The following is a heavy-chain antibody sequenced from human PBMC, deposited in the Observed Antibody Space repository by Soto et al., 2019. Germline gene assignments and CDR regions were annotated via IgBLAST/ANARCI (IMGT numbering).Heavy chain of an antibody. CDR1: GGSISSYY. V-gene: IGHV4-59*01. CDR3: AREGGYCSGGSCTRGFDY. D-gene: IGHD2-15*01. J-gene: IGHJ4*02. CDR2: IYYSGST. Sequence: SETLSLTCTVSGGSISSYYWSWIRQPPGKGLEWIGYIYYSGSTNYNPSLKSRVTISVDTSKNQFSLKLSSVTAADTAVYYCAREGGYCSGGSCTRGFDYWGQGTLVTVSS.